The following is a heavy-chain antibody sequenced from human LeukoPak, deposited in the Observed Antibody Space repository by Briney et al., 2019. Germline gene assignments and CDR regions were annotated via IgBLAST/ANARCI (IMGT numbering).Heavy chain of an antibody. V-gene: IGHV1-2*06. J-gene: IGHJ3*02. CDR1: GYTFTDYY. CDR2: IHPNSGGT. Sequence: GASVKVSCKASGYTFTDYYMHWVRQAPGQGLEWMGRIHPNSGGTSYAQKFQGRVTMTRDPSISTAYMELSRLKSDDTAVYYCARAGVWDYSDTSGYHNAAFDIWGQGTMVTVSS. CDR3: ARAGVWDYSDTSGYHNAAFDI. D-gene: IGHD3-22*01.